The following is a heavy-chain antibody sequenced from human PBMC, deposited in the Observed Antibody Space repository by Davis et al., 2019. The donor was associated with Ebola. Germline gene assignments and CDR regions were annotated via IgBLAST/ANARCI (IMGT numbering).Heavy chain of an antibody. CDR3: ARIVVIPNWFDP. V-gene: IGHV1-18*04. CDR1: GYSFIRYG. Sequence: AASVKVSCKASGYSFIRYGISWVRQAPGQGLEWMGWISRYNGNTNYAQKFQGRVTMTTDTSTSTAYMELRSLRSDDTAVYYCARIVVIPNWFDPWGQGTLVTVSS. D-gene: IGHD3-22*01. CDR2: ISRYNGNT. J-gene: IGHJ5*02.